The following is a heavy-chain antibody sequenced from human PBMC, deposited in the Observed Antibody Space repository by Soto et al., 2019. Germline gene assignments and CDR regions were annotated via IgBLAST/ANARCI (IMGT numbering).Heavy chain of an antibody. Sequence: SETLSLTCTVSGGAINSYYWNWIRQSPGKGLEWIGYIYYSGSTNYNPSLKSRVTILVDTSKNQFSLKLSSVTAADTAMYYCAKNDDHGSSYHGMDVWGQGTTVTVSS. J-gene: IGHJ6*02. CDR1: GGAINSYY. V-gene: IGHV4-59*01. CDR2: IYYSGST. CDR3: AKNDDHGSSYHGMDV. D-gene: IGHD4-17*01.